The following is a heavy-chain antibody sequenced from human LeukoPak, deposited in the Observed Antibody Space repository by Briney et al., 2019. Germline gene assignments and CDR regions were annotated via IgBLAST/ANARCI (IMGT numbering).Heavy chain of an antibody. J-gene: IGHJ6*03. CDR3: ARDASVYYDFWSGYYHPYYYYYMDV. Sequence: SETLSLTCTVSGGSISSYYWSWIRQPAGKGLEWIGRIYTSGSTNYNPSLKSRVTMSVDTSKNQFSLKLSSVPAADTAVYYCARDASVYYDFWSGYYHPYYYYYMDVWGKGTTVTVSS. CDR1: GGSISSYY. CDR2: IYTSGST. V-gene: IGHV4-4*07. D-gene: IGHD3-3*01.